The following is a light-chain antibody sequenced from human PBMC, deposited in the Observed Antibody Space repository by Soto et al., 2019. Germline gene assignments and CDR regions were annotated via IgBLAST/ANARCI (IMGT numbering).Light chain of an antibody. CDR1: QSLVYRDGSTY. J-gene: IGKJ2*01. Sequence: DVVMTQSPLSLAVTLGQPASISCRSSQSLVYRDGSTYLSWFQQRPGQSPRRLIYKVSNWDSGAPDRFSGSGSGTDFTLKISRVEAEDVGVSFCMQGSHWPYTFGQGTKLEIK. CDR3: MQGSHWPYT. V-gene: IGKV2D-30*01. CDR2: KVS.